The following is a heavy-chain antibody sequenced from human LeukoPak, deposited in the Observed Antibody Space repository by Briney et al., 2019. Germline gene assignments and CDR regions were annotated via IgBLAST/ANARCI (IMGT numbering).Heavy chain of an antibody. D-gene: IGHD6-13*01. Sequence: PGGSLRLSCAASGFTFSSYDMHWVRQAPGKGLEWVALIWYDGNNKYYADSVKGRFTISRDNSKNTLYLQMNSLRAEDTAVYYCARDVGLAAGGMMDALDIWGQGTMVTVSS. CDR3: ARDVGLAAGGMMDALDI. CDR2: IWYDGNNK. J-gene: IGHJ3*02. CDR1: GFTFSSYD. V-gene: IGHV3-33*01.